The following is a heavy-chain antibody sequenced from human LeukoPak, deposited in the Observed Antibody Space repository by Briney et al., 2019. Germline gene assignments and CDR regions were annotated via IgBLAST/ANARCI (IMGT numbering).Heavy chain of an antibody. CDR3: ARSLRGLDY. Sequence: GASVKVSCKASGGTFSSYAISWVRQAPGQGLEWMGRITPILGIANYAQKFQGRVTITADKSPSTAYMELSSLRSEDTAVYYCARSLRGLDYWGQGTLVTVSS. CDR1: GGTFSSYA. J-gene: IGHJ4*02. V-gene: IGHV1-69*04. CDR2: ITPILGIA. D-gene: IGHD4-17*01.